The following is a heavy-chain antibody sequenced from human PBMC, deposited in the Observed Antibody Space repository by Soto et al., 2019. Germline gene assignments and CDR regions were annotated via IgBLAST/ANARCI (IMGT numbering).Heavy chain of an antibody. V-gene: IGHV4-4*07. Sequence: PSGSRSSTWTVSGGTISSYFFTLMLPPAGTGLGWIGRIYTSGSTNYNPSLKSRVTMSVDTSKNQFSLKLSSVTAADTAGYYCARYLRYCGSSGYNAWFGPWGERPLVTVSS. J-gene: IGHJ5*02. CDR2: IYTSGST. CDR1: GGTISSYF. D-gene: IGHD3-22*01. CDR3: ARYLRYCGSSGYNAWFGP.